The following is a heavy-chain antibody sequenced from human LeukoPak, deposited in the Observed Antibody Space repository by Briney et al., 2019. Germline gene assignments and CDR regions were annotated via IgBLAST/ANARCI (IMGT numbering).Heavy chain of an antibody. CDR1: GFTCSDYS. Sequence: QPGGSLRLSCAASGFTCSDYSMNWVRQAPGKELEWVSYISSSGFTINYADSVKGRFTISRDNAKNSLYLQMNSLRAEDTAVYYCARGVPKTSYYYYYMDVWGKGTTVTVSS. V-gene: IGHV3-48*01. CDR3: ARGVPKTSYYYYYMDV. J-gene: IGHJ6*03. D-gene: IGHD4-11*01. CDR2: ISSSGFTI.